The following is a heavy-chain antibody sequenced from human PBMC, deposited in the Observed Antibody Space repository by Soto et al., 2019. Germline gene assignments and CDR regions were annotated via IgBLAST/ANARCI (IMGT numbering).Heavy chain of an antibody. D-gene: IGHD1-1*01. J-gene: IGHJ6*02. Sequence: QVQMVESGAEVKKPGASVKVSCKASGYTFTSYDINWVRQATGQGLEWMGWMNPNSGNTGYAQKFQGRVTMTRNTSISTAYMELSSLRSEDTAVYYCARERTGTTSMDVWGQGTTVTVSS. CDR1: GYTFTSYD. CDR2: MNPNSGNT. V-gene: IGHV1-8*01. CDR3: ARERTGTTSMDV.